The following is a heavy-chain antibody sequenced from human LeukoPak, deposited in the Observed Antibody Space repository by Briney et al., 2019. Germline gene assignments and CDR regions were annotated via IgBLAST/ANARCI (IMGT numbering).Heavy chain of an antibody. J-gene: IGHJ6*03. CDR1: GYTFTSYD. Sequence: ASVKVSCKASGYTFTSYDINWVRQATGQGLEWMGWMNPNSGNTGYAQKFQGRVTITRNTSISTAYMELSSLRSEDTAVYYCARGRRVYYYMDVWGKGTTVTVSS. CDR3: ARGRRVYYYMDV. CDR2: MNPNSGNT. V-gene: IGHV1-8*01.